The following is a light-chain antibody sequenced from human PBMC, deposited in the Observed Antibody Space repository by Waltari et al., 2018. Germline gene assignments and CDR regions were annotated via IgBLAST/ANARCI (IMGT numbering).Light chain of an antibody. CDR1: NIGGKS. V-gene: IGLV3-21*03. Sequence: SYVLTQPPSVSVAPGKTARITCGGNNIGGKSVHLYQKRPGQAPLLVIYDDRDRPSGIPERFSASNSGNTATLTISRVEGEDEADYYCQVWDTTSDHVVFGGGTQLTVL. CDR2: DDR. CDR3: QVWDTTSDHVV. J-gene: IGLJ2*01.